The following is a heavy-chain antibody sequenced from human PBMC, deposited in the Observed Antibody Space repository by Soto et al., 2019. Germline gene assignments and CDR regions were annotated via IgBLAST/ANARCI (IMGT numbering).Heavy chain of an antibody. D-gene: IGHD2-2*01. J-gene: IGHJ4*02. Sequence: GESLKISCKGSGYSFTSYWIGWVRQMPGKGLEWMGIIYPGDSDTRYSPSFQGQVTISADKSTSTAYLQWSSLKASDTAMYYCARQSPYCSSTSCYVGLFDYWGQGTLVTVSS. CDR1: GYSFTSYW. CDR2: IYPGDSDT. CDR3: ARQSPYCSSTSCYVGLFDY. V-gene: IGHV5-51*01.